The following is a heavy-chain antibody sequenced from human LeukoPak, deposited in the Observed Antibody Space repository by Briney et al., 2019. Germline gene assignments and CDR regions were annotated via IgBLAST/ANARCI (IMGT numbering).Heavy chain of an antibody. CDR2: INHSGST. CDR3: ARPPPPYYYDSSGYAFDI. CDR1: GGSFSGYY. Sequence: PSETLSLTCAVYGGSFSGYYWSWIRQPPGKGLEWIGEINHSGSTNYNPSLKSRVTISVDTSKNQFSLKLSSVTAADTAVYYCARPPPPYYYDSSGYAFDIWGQGTMVTVSS. D-gene: IGHD3-22*01. J-gene: IGHJ3*02. V-gene: IGHV4-34*01.